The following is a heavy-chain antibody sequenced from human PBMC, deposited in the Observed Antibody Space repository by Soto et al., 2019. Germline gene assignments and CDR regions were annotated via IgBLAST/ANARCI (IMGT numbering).Heavy chain of an antibody. J-gene: IGHJ6*02. CDR3: AGGVVVVPAAATLYYYYYGMDV. CDR1: GFTFSSYS. Sequence: EVQLVESGGGLVKPGGSLRLSCAASGFTFSSYSMNWVRQAPGKGLEWVSSISSSSSYIYYADSVKGRFTISRDNAKNSLYLQMNSLRAEDTAVYYCAGGVVVVPAAATLYYYYYGMDVWGQGTTVTVSS. V-gene: IGHV3-21*01. CDR2: ISSSSSYI. D-gene: IGHD2-2*01.